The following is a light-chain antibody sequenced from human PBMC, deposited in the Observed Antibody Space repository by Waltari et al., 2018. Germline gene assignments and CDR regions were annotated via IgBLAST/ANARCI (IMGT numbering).Light chain of an antibody. CDR2: GAS. CDR3: QQYNNWPRL. CDR1: QSVSSN. V-gene: IGKV3-15*01. Sequence: EIVMTQSQATLSVSPGERATLSCRSSQSVSSNLAWYQQKPGQAPRLLIYGASTRATGIPARFSGSGSGTEFTLTISSLQSEDFAVYYCQQYNNWPRLFGGGTKVEIK. J-gene: IGKJ4*01.